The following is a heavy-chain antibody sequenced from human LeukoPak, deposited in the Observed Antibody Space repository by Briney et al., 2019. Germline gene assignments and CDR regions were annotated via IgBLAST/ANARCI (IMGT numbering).Heavy chain of an antibody. Sequence: PGGSLRLSCAASGFTFSSYSMNWVRQAPGKGLEWVSYISSSSSTIYYADSVKGRFTISRDNAKNSLYLQMNSLRAEDTAVYYCARDPDQIQFDYWGQGTLVTVSS. V-gene: IGHV3-48*04. CDR1: GFTFSSYS. CDR3: ARDPDQIQFDY. CDR2: ISSSSSTI. J-gene: IGHJ4*02.